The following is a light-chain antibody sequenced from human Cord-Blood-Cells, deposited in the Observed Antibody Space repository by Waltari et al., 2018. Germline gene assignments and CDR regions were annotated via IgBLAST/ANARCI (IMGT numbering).Light chain of an antibody. J-gene: IGKJ3*01. Sequence: EIVLTKSPATLSLSPGERATLSCRASQSVSSYLAWYQQKPGQDPRLLIYDASNRATGIPARFSGSGSGTDFTLTISSLEPEDFAVYYCQQRSNWPPFTFGPGTKVDIK. CDR2: DAS. CDR3: QQRSNWPPFT. CDR1: QSVSSY. V-gene: IGKV3-11*01.